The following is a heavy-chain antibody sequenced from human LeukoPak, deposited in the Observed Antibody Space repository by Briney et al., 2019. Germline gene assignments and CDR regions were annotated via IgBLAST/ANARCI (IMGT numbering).Heavy chain of an antibody. CDR1: GGSISSYY. D-gene: IGHD6-19*01. J-gene: IGHJ4*02. CDR3: ASPGYSSGWYYFDY. CDR2: IYYSGST. Sequence: SETLSLTCTVSGGSISSYYWSWTRQPPGKGLEWIGYIYYSGSTNYNPSLKSRVTISVDTSKNQFSLKLSSVTAADTAVYYCASPGYSSGWYYFDYWGQGTLVTVSS. V-gene: IGHV4-59*01.